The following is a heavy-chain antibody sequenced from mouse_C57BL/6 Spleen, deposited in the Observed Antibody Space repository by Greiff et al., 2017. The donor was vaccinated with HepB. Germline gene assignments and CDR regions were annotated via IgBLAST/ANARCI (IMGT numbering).Heavy chain of an antibody. CDR2: ISNLAYSI. CDR3: ARHDGNYAWFAY. CDR1: GFTFSDYG. V-gene: IGHV5-15*01. Sequence: DVQLVESGGGLVQPGGSLKLSCAASGFTFSDYGMAWVRQAPRKGPEWVAFISNLAYSIYYADTVTGRFTISRENAKNTLYLEMSSLRSEDTAMYYCARHDGNYAWFAYWGQGTLVTVSA. J-gene: IGHJ3*01. D-gene: IGHD2-1*01.